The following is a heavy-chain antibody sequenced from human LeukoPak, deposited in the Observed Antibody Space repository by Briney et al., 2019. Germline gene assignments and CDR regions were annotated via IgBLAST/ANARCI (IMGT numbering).Heavy chain of an antibody. CDR3: ARGKSAGI. Sequence: PGGSLRLSCAASGFTFSSYSMNWVRQAPGKGLEWVSYISSSSTIYYANSVKGRFTISRDNAKNSLYLQMNSLRAEDTAMYYCARGKSAGIWGQGTLVTVSS. CDR1: GFTFSSYS. V-gene: IGHV3-48*04. CDR2: ISSSSTI. J-gene: IGHJ4*02.